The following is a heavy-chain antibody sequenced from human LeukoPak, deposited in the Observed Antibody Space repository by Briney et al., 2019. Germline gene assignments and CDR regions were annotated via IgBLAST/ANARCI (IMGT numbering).Heavy chain of an antibody. CDR1: GGSISSYY. CDR2: IYYSGST. J-gene: IGHJ4*02. CDR3: ARPREVLRFLEWSN. V-gene: IGHV4-59*05. D-gene: IGHD3-3*01. Sequence: PSETLSLTCTVSGGSISSYYWSWIRQPPGKGLEWIGSIYYSGSTYYNPSLKSRVTISVDTSKNQFSLKLSSVTAADTAVYYCARPREVLRFLEWSNWGQGTLVTVSS.